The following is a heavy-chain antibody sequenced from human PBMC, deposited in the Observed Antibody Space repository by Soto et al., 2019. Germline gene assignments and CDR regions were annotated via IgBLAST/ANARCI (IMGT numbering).Heavy chain of an antibody. J-gene: IGHJ4*02. V-gene: IGHV4-30-2*01. D-gene: IGHD1-26*01. CDR1: GGSISSGGYS. CDR3: ARRYGGNLDY. CDR2: IYHSGST. Sequence: PSETLSLTCAVSGGSISSGGYSWSWIRQPPGKGLEWIGYIYHSGSTYYNTSLKSRVTISVDTSKNQFSLKLRSVTAADTAVYYCARRYGGNLDYWGQGTLVTVSS.